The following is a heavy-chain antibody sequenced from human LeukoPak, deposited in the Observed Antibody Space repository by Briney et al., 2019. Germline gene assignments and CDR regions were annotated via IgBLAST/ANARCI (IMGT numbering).Heavy chain of an antibody. D-gene: IGHD6-13*01. CDR3: ARLATRYSRRPTDGVDV. V-gene: IGHV5-51*01. CDR1: GYSFTRYW. Sequence: GESLKISCKGSGYSFTRYWIGWVRQMPGKGLEWMGIIYPGDSDTRYSPSFQGQVTFSADKSNTTAYLQWSSLKASDTAMYYCARLATRYSRRPTDGVDVWGQGTTVTVSS. J-gene: IGHJ6*02. CDR2: IYPGDSDT.